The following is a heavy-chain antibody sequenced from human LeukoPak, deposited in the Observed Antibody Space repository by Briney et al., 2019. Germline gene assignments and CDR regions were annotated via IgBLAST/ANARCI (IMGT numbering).Heavy chain of an antibody. CDR2: VCNSGTT. J-gene: IGHJ5*02. CDR3: ARDLGYIVVVPAAIEGRWFDP. Sequence: SETLSLTCTVSGGSISSYYWSWIRQPPGKGLEWIAYVCNSGTTNCNPSLKSRVTISVDTSKNQFSLKLSSVTAADTAVYYCARDLGYIVVVPAAIEGRWFDPWGQGTLVTVSS. CDR1: GGSISSYY. D-gene: IGHD2-2*01. V-gene: IGHV4-59*01.